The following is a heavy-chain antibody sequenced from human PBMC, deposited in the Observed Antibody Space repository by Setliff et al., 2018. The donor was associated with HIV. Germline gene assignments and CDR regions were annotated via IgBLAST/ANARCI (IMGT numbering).Heavy chain of an antibody. CDR1: GGSLSGYH. D-gene: IGHD2-2*01. CDR2: IYYSGNA. CDR3: ATSSRIYYYSYMDV. V-gene: IGHV4-34*01. Sequence: SETLSLTCAVYGGSLSGYHWSWIRQSPEKGLEWIGSIYYSGNAYYNPSLKSRVTISVDTSENQFSLKLSSVTAADTAVYYCATSSRIYYYSYMDVWGKGTTVTV. J-gene: IGHJ6*03.